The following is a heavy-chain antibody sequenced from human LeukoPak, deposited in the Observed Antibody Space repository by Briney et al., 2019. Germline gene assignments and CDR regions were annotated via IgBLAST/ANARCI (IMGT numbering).Heavy chain of an antibody. CDR2: IRGDGRAT. CDR3: ARKPLSGGYGGTIDY. J-gene: IGHJ4*02. D-gene: IGHD5-12*01. Sequence: HTGGSLRLSCAASGFIFTDYWMHWVRQAPGKELVWVARIRGDGRATTYADSVKGRFTISRDNAKNTLYLRMNSLRAEDTAIYYCARKPLSGGYGGTIDYWGQGTLVTVSS. V-gene: IGHV3-74*03. CDR1: GFIFTDYW.